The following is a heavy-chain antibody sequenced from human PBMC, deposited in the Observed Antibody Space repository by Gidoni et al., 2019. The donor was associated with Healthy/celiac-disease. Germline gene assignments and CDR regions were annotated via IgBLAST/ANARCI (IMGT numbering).Heavy chain of an antibody. V-gene: IGHV3-13*04. J-gene: IGHJ3*02. CDR1: GFTFSSYD. D-gene: IGHD6-19*01. CDR2: IGTAGDT. CDR3: ARVRQIGWDDAFDI. Sequence: EVQLVESGGGLVQPGGSLRLSCAASGFTFSSYDMHWVRQATGKGLEWVSAIGTAGDTYYPGSVKGRFTISRENAKNSLYLQMNSLRAGDTAVYYCARVRQIGWDDAFDIWGQGTMVTVSS.